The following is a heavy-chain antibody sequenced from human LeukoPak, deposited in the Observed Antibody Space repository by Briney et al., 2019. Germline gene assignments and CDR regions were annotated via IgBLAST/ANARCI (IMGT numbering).Heavy chain of an antibody. CDR3: ARLSGYDWESFYDY. CDR1: GGSFSGYY. Sequence: PSETLSLTCAVYGGSFSGYYWSWIRQPPGKGLEWIGEINHGGSTYYNPSLKSRVTISVHTSKNQFSLKLSSVTAADTAVYYCARLSGYDWESFYDYWGQGTLVTVSS. CDR2: INHGGST. V-gene: IGHV4-34*01. D-gene: IGHD5-12*01. J-gene: IGHJ4*02.